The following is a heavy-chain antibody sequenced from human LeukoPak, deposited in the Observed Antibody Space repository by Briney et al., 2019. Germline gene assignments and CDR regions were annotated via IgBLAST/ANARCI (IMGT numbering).Heavy chain of an antibody. D-gene: IGHD1-26*01. J-gene: IGHJ4*02. Sequence: GGSLRLSCAASGFAFSSYSMNWVRQAPGRGLEWVSSISSSSSYIYYADSVKGRFTISRDNAKNSVYLQMNSLRAEDTAVYYCARVSFSYGRGDYWGQGTLVTVSS. CDR1: GFAFSSYS. CDR2: ISSSSSYI. CDR3: ARVSFSYGRGDY. V-gene: IGHV3-21*01.